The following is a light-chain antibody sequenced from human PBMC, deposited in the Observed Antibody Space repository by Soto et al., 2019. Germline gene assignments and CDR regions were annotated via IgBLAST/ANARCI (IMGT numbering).Light chain of an antibody. Sequence: DIQMTQSPSPLSGSVGDRVTITCRASKTISSWLAWYQQKPGKAPKLLIYKASTLKSGVPSRFSGSGSGTEFTLTISSLQHDDFATYYCQHYNSYSEGFGQGTKVDIK. CDR2: KAS. CDR3: QHYNSYSEG. V-gene: IGKV1-5*03. J-gene: IGKJ1*01. CDR1: KTISSW.